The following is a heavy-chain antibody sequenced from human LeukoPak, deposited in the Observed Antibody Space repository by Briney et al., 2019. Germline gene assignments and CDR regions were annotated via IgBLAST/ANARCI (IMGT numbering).Heavy chain of an antibody. CDR2: IYYSGST. V-gene: IGHV4-59*12. CDR1: GGSISSYY. CDR3: ARGPRSSYYYGSGSYYNGPFDY. D-gene: IGHD3-10*01. J-gene: IGHJ4*02. Sequence: SETLSLTCTVSGGSISSYYWSWIRQPPGKGLEWIGYIYYSGSTNYNPSLKSRVTISVDTSKNQFSLKLSSVTAADTAVYYCARGPRSSYYYGSGSYYNGPFDYWGQGTLVTVSS.